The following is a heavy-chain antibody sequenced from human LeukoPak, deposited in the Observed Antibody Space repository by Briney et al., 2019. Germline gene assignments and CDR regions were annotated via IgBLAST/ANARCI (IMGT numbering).Heavy chain of an antibody. J-gene: IGHJ6*02. CDR1: GGSFSGYY. CDR2: INHSGST. Sequence: SETLSLTCAVYGGSFSGYYWSWIRQPPGKGLEWIGEINHSGSTNYNPSLKSRVTISVDMSKNQFSLKLSSVTAADTAVYYCARASAVGHYYYYYGMDVWGQGTTVTVSS. D-gene: IGHD6-19*01. V-gene: IGHV4-34*01. CDR3: ARASAVGHYYYYYGMDV.